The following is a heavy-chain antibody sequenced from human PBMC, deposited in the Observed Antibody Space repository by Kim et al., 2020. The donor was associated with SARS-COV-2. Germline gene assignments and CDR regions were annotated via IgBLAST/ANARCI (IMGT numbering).Heavy chain of an antibody. Sequence: SYAQKFQGRVTMTRDTSTSTVYMELSSLRSEDTAVYYCSIGGGSYYLDYWGQGTLVTVSS. V-gene: IGHV1-46*03. CDR3: SIGGGSYYLDY. J-gene: IGHJ4*02. D-gene: IGHD1-26*01.